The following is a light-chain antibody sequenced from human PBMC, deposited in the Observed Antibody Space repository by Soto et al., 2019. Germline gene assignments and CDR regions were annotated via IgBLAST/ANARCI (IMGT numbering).Light chain of an antibody. CDR1: NIGSKS. Sequence: SYELTQPPSVSVAPGQTARITCGGNNIGSKSVHWYQQKPGQAPVLVVYDDSDRPPGIPERFSGSNSGNTATLTISRVEAGDEADYYCQVWDSSSDHVFGTGTKLTVL. CDR3: QVWDSSSDHV. J-gene: IGLJ1*01. V-gene: IGLV3-21*02. CDR2: DDS.